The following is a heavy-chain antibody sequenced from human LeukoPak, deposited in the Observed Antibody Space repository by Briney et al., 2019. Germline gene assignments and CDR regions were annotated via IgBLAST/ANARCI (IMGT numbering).Heavy chain of an antibody. Sequence: VASLKVSCKASGYTFTSYGISWVRQAPGQRLESMGWISAYNGNTNYAQKLQGRVTMTTGTSTSTAYMELRSLRSDDTAVYYCARDLVGLNGYNIDYWGQGTLVTVSS. CDR2: ISAYNGNT. CDR3: ARDLVGLNGYNIDY. CDR1: GYTFTSYG. J-gene: IGHJ4*02. D-gene: IGHD5-24*01. V-gene: IGHV1-18*01.